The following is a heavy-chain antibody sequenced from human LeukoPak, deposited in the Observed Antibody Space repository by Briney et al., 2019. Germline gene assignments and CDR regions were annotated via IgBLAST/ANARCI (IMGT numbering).Heavy chain of an antibody. CDR3: ASGGGWNDKFHY. V-gene: IGHV4-59*01. CDR1: GGSLSSYY. D-gene: IGHD1-1*01. Sequence: SETLSLTCAVPGGSLSSYYWSWIRQPPGKGPERIGYIYYSGSTSYNASLQSRVTISVDTSKAQFSLKLSSVTAADTAVYYCASGGGWNDKFHYWGQGTLVTVSS. CDR2: IYYSGST. J-gene: IGHJ4*02.